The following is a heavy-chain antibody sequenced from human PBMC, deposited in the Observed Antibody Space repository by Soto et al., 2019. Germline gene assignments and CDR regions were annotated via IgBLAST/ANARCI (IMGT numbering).Heavy chain of an antibody. J-gene: IGHJ4*02. CDR3: PGDNFYESDY. V-gene: IGHV1-18*01. CDR2: ISADNGNT. CDR1: GYTFTSYG. Sequence: QVQLVQSGAEVKKPGASVKVSCKASGYTFTSYGISWVRQAPGQGLEWMGWISADNGNTNYAQKLQGRVTMTTDTCTSTAYMGLRRRRSDDTGVYYCPGDNFYESDYWGQGTLVSIS. D-gene: IGHD5-12*01.